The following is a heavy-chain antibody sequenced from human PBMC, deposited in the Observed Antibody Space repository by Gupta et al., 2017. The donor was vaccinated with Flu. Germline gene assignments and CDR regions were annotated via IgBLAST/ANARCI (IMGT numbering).Heavy chain of an antibody. D-gene: IGHD6-13*01. CDR3: ARDGRGSSWYRGWFDP. V-gene: IGHV4-59*01. CDR1: GGSISSYY. J-gene: IGHJ5*02. CDR2: IYYSGST. Sequence: QVQLQESGPGLVKPSETLSLTCTVYGGSISSYYWSWIRQPPGKGLEWFGYIYYSGSTNYNPSLKIRVTISVDTSKNQFSLKLSSVTAADTAVYYCARDGRGSSWYRGWFDPWGQGTLVTVSS.